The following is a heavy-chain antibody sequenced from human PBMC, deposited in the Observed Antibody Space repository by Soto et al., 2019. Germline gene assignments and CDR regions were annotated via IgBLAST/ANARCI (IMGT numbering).Heavy chain of an antibody. J-gene: IGHJ4*02. D-gene: IGHD3-3*01. CDR2: IIPILGIT. Sequence: SVKVSCKASGGTFSSYTISWVRQAPGQGLEWMGRIIPILGITNYAQKLQGRVTITTDKSTSTAYMELRSLRSDDTAVYYCARDSPVLRFLEWLSNFDYWGQGTLVTVSS. CDR3: ARDSPVLRFLEWLSNFDY. CDR1: GGTFSSYT. V-gene: IGHV1-69*04.